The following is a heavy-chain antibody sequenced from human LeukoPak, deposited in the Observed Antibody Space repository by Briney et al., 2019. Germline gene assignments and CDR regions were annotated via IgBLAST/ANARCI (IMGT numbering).Heavy chain of an antibody. CDR2: ISSNGGST. Sequence: GGPLRLSCSASGFTFSSYAMHWVRQAPGTGLEYVSAISSNGGSTYYADSVKGRFTISRDNSKNTLYLQMSSLRAEDTAGHYCARVAGYSYGNGLRGFDYWGQGTLVTVSS. J-gene: IGHJ4*02. CDR3: ARVAGYSYGNGLRGFDY. V-gene: IGHV3-64D*06. D-gene: IGHD5-18*01. CDR1: GFTFSSYA.